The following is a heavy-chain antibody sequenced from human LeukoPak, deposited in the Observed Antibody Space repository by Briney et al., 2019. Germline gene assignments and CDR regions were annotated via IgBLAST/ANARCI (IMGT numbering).Heavy chain of an antibody. Sequence: SETLSLTCTVSGSSISSYYWSWIRQPPGKGLEWIGYIYYSGSTNYNPSLKSRVTISVDTSKNQFSLKLSSVTAADTAVYYCARDRYYYDSSGYQVLYYYYYMDVWGKGTTVTISS. CDR2: IYYSGST. V-gene: IGHV4-59*12. CDR1: GSSISSYY. D-gene: IGHD3-22*01. J-gene: IGHJ6*03. CDR3: ARDRYYYDSSGYQVLYYYYYMDV.